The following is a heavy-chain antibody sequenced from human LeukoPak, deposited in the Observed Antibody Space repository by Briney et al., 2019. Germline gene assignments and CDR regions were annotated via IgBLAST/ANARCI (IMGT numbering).Heavy chain of an antibody. D-gene: IGHD3-22*01. J-gene: IGHJ4*02. CDR1: GFTFSSYA. CDR3: AKERYYYDSRGSPGTYYFDY. CDR2: ISGSGGSA. V-gene: IGHV3-23*01. Sequence: GGSLRLSCAASGFTFSSYAMSWVRQAPGKGLEWVSAISGSGGSAYYADSVKGRFTISRDNSKNTLYLQMNSLRAEDTAVYYCAKERYYYDSRGSPGTYYFDYWGQGTLVTVSS.